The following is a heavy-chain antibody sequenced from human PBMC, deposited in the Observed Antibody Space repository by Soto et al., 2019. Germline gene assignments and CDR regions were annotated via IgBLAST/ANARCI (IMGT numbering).Heavy chain of an antibody. Sequence: GGSLSLSCAASGFSFSSDAMSWVRQAPGKGLEWVSAISGSGGSTYYAGSGKGRFTISRDNSKNTLYLQINSLRAEDTAVYYCAKAGHIVPAAILPRRDNWFDPCGQGTLVTVYS. CDR1: GFSFSSDA. J-gene: IGHJ5*02. CDR2: ISGSGGST. CDR3: AKAGHIVPAAILPRRDNWFDP. V-gene: IGHV3-23*01. D-gene: IGHD2-2*02.